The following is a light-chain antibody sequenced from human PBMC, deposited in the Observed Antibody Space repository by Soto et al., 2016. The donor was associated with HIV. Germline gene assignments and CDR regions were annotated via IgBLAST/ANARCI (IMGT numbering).Light chain of an antibody. CDR3: NSETTIVCS. V-gene: IGLV3-19*01. CDR2: GKN. CDR1: SLRKYF. Sequence: SSELTQDPAVSVALGQTVKITCQGDSLRKYFATWYQQKPGQAPILVIYGKNKRPSGIPDRFSGSSSGNTGSLTISGAQAEDEADYYCNSETTIVCSFGGGTKLTVL. J-gene: IGLJ3*02.